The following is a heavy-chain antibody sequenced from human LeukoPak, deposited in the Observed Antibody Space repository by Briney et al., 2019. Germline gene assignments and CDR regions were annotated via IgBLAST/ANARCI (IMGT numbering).Heavy chain of an antibody. CDR3: AGVFSGRRPFEL. V-gene: IGHV4-59*03. CDR1: GGSINDYY. J-gene: IGHJ4*02. D-gene: IGHD3-10*01. CDR2: IYYRGTT. Sequence: PSETLSLTCTVSGGSINDYYWNWLRQPPGKGLEWIGFIYYRGTTNNNPSLKSRVTTSIDTSKKQFSLNLGSVTAADTAIYYCAGVFSGRRPFELWGQGILVTVSS.